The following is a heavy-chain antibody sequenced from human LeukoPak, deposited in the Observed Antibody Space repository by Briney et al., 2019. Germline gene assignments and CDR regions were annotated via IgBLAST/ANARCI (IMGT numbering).Heavy chain of an antibody. D-gene: IGHD2-8*01. CDR1: GFTFSSYG. CDR2: ISYDGSNK. Sequence: GGSLRLSCAASGFTFSSYGMHWVRQAPGKGLEWVAVISYDGSNKYYADSVKGRFTISRDNFKNTLYLQMNSLRAEDTAVYYCARVMNYYYYYMDVWGKGTTVTISS. V-gene: IGHV3-30*03. J-gene: IGHJ6*03. CDR3: ARVMNYYYYYMDV.